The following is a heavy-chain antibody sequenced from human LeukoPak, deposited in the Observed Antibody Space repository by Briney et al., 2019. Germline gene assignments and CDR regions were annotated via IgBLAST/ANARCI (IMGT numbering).Heavy chain of an antibody. D-gene: IGHD2-15*01. CDR3: ARGPLWLLLAGPFDY. CDR1: GGSFSGYY. J-gene: IGHJ4*02. V-gene: IGHV4-34*01. CDR2: INHSGST. Sequence: SETLSLTCAVYGGSFSGYYWSWIRQPPGKGLEWIGEINHSGSTNYNPSLKSGVTISVDTSKNQFSLKLSPVTAADTAVYYCARGPLWLLLAGPFDYWAREPWSPSPQ.